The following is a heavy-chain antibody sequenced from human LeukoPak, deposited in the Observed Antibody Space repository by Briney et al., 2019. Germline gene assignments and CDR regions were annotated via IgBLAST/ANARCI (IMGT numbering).Heavy chain of an antibody. Sequence: PSETLSLTCAVSGYSISSGYQWAWIRQPPGKTLEWIGSIFRTGSAHYNPSLQSRVTISVDTSTNHFSLRLSSVTAADTAVYYCARDPRWLTPDCTSISCYENYFDPWGQGILVTVSS. CDR2: IFRTGSA. D-gene: IGHD2-2*01. CDR1: GYSISSGYQ. V-gene: IGHV4-38-2*02. J-gene: IGHJ5*02. CDR3: ARDPRWLTPDCTSISCYENYFDP.